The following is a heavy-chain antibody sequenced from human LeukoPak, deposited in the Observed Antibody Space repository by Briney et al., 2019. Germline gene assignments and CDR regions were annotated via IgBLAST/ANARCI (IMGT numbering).Heavy chain of an antibody. V-gene: IGHV3-64D*06. CDR1: GFTFSSFG. D-gene: IGHD3-10*01. J-gene: IGHJ4*02. Sequence: PGGPLRLSCSASGFTFSSFGMHWVRQAPGKGLEYVSSIATNGGSIVYADSVRGRFTISRDNSKNALYLQMSSLRAEDTAVYFCVKASEYYDYWGQGTLVTVSS. CDR2: IATNGGSI. CDR3: VKASEYYDY.